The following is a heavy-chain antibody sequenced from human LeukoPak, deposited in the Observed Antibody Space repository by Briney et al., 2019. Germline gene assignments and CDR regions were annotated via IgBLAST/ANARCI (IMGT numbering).Heavy chain of an antibody. V-gene: IGHV4-34*01. Sequence: PSETLSLTCAVYGGSFSNYYWSWIRQPPGKGLEWIGEINLSGSTNYNPSLKSRVTISVDKSNNQFSLDLDSVTSADTAVYFCARIDDGGGYSLPFDYWGQGTLVTVSS. J-gene: IGHJ4*02. CDR1: GGSFSNYY. D-gene: IGHD3-22*01. CDR2: INLSGST. CDR3: ARIDDGGGYSLPFDY.